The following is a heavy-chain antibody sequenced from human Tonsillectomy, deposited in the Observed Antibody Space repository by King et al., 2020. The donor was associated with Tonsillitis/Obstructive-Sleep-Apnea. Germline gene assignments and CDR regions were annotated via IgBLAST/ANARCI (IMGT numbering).Heavy chain of an antibody. J-gene: IGHJ4*02. D-gene: IGHD3-3*01. Sequence: VQLVESGGGVVQPGRSLRLSCAASGFTFSSYALHWVRQAPGKGLEWVAVMSYDGSYKCYADSVKGRFTISRDNSKNTLYLQMNSLRAEDTALYYCARGTDYDFWSGFYYWGQGTLVTVSS. CDR3: ARGTDYDFWSGFYY. CDR1: GFTFSSYA. CDR2: MSYDGSYK. V-gene: IGHV3-30*04.